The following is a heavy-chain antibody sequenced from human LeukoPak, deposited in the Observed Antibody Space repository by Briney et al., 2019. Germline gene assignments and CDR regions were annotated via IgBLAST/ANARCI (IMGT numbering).Heavy chain of an antibody. CDR2: IYYSGST. V-gene: IGHV4-39*01. CDR1: GDSISSSSYC. Sequence: SETLSLNCTVSGDSISSSSYCWGWIRQAPGKGLEWIGSIYYSGSTYYNPSLKSRVTISVDTSKNHFSLKLSSVTAADTAVYHCARQHYDTSGYNDYWGQGTLVTVSS. D-gene: IGHD3-22*01. J-gene: IGHJ4*02. CDR3: ARQHYDTSGYNDY.